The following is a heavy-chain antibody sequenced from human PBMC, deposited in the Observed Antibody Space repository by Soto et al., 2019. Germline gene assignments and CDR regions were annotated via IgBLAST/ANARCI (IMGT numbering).Heavy chain of an antibody. CDR2: ISSNSYYI. D-gene: IGHD5-18*01. Sequence: EVQLVESGGGLVKPGGSLRLSCAASGFTFSTYTMNWVHQAPGKGLEWVSSISSNSYYIYYADSLKGRFTISRDNAKNSLSLQMKSLRAEDTAVYFCSRDPATPMPEAFDIWGQGTMVAVSS. CDR1: GFTFSTYT. J-gene: IGHJ3*02. CDR3: SRDPATPMPEAFDI. V-gene: IGHV3-21*01.